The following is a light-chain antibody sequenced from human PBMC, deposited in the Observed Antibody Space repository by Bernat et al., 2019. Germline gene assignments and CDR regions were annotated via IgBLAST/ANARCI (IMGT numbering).Light chain of an antibody. CDR1: ETIATY. J-gene: IGKJ4*01. CDR3: QQSFSTPRVT. V-gene: IGKV1-39*01. Sequence: DIQLTQSPSSLSASVGETVTITCRASETIATYLNWYQQKPGKAPKLLMYSVSSLQRGVPSDFSGSGSGIEFTLTINNVQPEHIATYYCQQSFSTPRVTFGGGTRVEI. CDR2: SVS.